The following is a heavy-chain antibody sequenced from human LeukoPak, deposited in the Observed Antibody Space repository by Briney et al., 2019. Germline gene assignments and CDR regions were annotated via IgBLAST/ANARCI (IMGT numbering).Heavy chain of an antibody. J-gene: IGHJ4*02. V-gene: IGHV3-48*01. CDR2: ISSSSSTI. CDR1: GFTFSSYS. D-gene: IGHD3-22*01. CDR3: ARDGGYYYDSSGQDY. Sequence: GRSLRLSCAASGFTFSSYSMNWVRQAPGKGLEWVSYISSSSSTIYYADSVKGRFTISRDNAKNSLYLQMNSLRAEDTAVYYCARDGGYYYDSSGQDYWGQGTLVTVSS.